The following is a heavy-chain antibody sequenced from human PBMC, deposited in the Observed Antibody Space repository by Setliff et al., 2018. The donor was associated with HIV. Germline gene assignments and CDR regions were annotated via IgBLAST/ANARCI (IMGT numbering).Heavy chain of an antibody. J-gene: IGHJ5*02. CDR3: ARGVVPAAIGDKNWFDP. CDR1: GYTFTTYA. D-gene: IGHD2-2*01. V-gene: IGHV1-2*04. CDR2: INPNSGGT. Sequence: ASVKVSCKPSGYTFTTYAMNWVRQAPGQGLEWMGWINPNSGGTNYAQKFQGWVTMTRDTSISTAYMELSRLRSDDTAVYYCARGVVPAAIGDKNWFDPWGQGTLVTVSS.